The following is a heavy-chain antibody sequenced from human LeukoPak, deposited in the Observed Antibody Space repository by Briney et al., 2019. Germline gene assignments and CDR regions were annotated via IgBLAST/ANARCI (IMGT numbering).Heavy chain of an antibody. CDR1: GFTFSTCA. CDR2: ISGSGSNT. CDR3: AKPPRGYTYVPDY. V-gene: IGHV3-23*01. J-gene: IGHJ4*02. D-gene: IGHD5-18*01. Sequence: PGGSLRLSCAASGFTFSTCAMSWVRQAPGKGLEWVSTISGSGSNTYYADSVKGRFTISRDNSKNALYLQMHSLRADDTAVYFCAKPPRGYTYVPDYWGQGTLVTVSS.